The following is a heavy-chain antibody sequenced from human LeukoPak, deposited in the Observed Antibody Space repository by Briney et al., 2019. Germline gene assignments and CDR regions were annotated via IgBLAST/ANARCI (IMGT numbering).Heavy chain of an antibody. J-gene: IGHJ4*02. CDR3: AKLRLGELSPADY. CDR1: GFTFDDYA. Sequence: PGGSLRLSCAASGFTFDDYAMHWVRQAPGKGLEWVSGISWNSGSIGYADSVKGRFTISRDNAKNSLYLQMNSLRAEDTALYYYAKLRLGELSPADYWGQGTLVTVSS. D-gene: IGHD3-16*02. V-gene: IGHV3-9*01. CDR2: ISWNSGSI.